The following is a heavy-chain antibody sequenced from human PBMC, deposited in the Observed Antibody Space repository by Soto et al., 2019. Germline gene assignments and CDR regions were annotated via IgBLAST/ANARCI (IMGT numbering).Heavy chain of an antibody. D-gene: IGHD5-12*01. J-gene: IGHJ4*02. Sequence: PSETLSLTCTVSGGSISSRSYYWGWIRQPPGKGLEWIGSIYYSGSTYYNPSLKRRVTISVDTSKNQFSLKLRSVTAADTAVYYCARQFRRDGYNYFDYWGQGTLVTVSS. CDR2: IYYSGST. V-gene: IGHV4-39*01. CDR1: GGSISSRSYY. CDR3: ARQFRRDGYNYFDY.